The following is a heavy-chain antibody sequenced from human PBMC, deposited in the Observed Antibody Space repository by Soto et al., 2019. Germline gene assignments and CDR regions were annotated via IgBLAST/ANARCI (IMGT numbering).Heavy chain of an antibody. CDR1: GYRFTIHL. CDR3: ATSTIFGVVDAFDI. CDR2: IDPTDSST. V-gene: IGHV5-10-1*01. Sequence: GESLKISCEASGYRFTIHLITWMLQVPGKGLEWVGRIDPTDSSTTYSKSFQGHVTISVDKSISTAYLHWSALKASDNAIYYCATSTIFGVVDAFDIWGQGTLVTVSS. J-gene: IGHJ3*02. D-gene: IGHD3-3*01.